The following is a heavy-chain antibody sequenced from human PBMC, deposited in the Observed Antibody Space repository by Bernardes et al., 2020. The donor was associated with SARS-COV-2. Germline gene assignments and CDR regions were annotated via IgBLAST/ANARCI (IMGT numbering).Heavy chain of an antibody. CDR2: ISSSSNYI. J-gene: IGHJ6*02. D-gene: IGHD3-16*01. V-gene: IGHV3-21*01. CDR1: GFTFSSHS. CDR3: ARGSFRLGEPPDV. Sequence: GGSLRLSCAASGFTFSSHSMNWVRQAPGKGPEWVSSISSSSNYIYYADSVKGRFTTSRDNAKNSLSLQMNSLRAEDTAVYYCARGSFRLGEPPDVWGQGTTVTVSS.